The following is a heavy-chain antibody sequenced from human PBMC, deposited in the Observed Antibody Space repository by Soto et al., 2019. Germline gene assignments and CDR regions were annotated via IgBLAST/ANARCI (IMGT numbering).Heavy chain of an antibody. D-gene: IGHD1-1*01. Sequence: QVQLVQSGAEVKKPGSSVKVSCKASGGTFSSYAISWVRQAPGQGLEWMGGIIPIFGTANYAQKFHGRVTITADESTSTAYMELSSLRSEDTAVYYCASPPGGTYYYGMDVWGQGTTVTVSS. CDR1: GGTFSSYA. CDR3: ASPPGGTYYYGMDV. CDR2: IIPIFGTA. V-gene: IGHV1-69*01. J-gene: IGHJ6*02.